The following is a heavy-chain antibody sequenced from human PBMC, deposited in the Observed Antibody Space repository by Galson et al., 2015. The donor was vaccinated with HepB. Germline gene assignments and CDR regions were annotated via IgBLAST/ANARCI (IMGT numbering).Heavy chain of an antibody. CDR3: ARAVSYYDSSGYSDSDY. CDR1: GFTFSSYA. D-gene: IGHD3-22*01. Sequence: SLRLSCAASGFTFSSYAMHWVRQAPGKGLEWVAVISYDGSNKYYADSVKGRFTISRDNSKNTLYLQMNSLRAEDTAVYYCARAVSYYDSSGYSDSDYWGQGTLVTVSS. CDR2: ISYDGSNK. V-gene: IGHV3-30*04. J-gene: IGHJ4*02.